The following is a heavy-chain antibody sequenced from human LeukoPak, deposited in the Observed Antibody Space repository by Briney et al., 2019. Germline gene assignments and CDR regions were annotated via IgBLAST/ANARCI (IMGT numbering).Heavy chain of an antibody. CDR2: INHSGST. CDR1: GGSFSGYY. D-gene: IGHD2-15*01. CDR3: ARGPGYCSGGSCYPYYYYGMDV. Sequence: SETLSVTCAVYGGSFSGYYWSWIRQPPRKGLEWIGEINHSGSTNYNPSLKSRVTRSVDTSKNQSSLKLSSVTAADTAVYYCARGPGYCSGGSCYPYYYYGMDVWGQGTTVTVSS. J-gene: IGHJ6*02. V-gene: IGHV4-34*01.